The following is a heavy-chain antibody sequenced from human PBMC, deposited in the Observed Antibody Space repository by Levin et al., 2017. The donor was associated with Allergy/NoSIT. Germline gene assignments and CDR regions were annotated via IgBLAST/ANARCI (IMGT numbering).Heavy chain of an antibody. D-gene: IGHD3-10*01. CDR3: AKFGAFDI. V-gene: IGHV3-23*01. CDR2: ITGSDGRT. CDR1: GFTFSTFG. Sequence: GGSLRLSCVASGFTFSTFGMTWVRQAPGKGLEGVSAITGSDGRTFYADSARGRFIISRDNSRNTLDLQINSLRDEDTAVYYCAKFGAFDIWGQGTMVTVSS. J-gene: IGHJ3*02.